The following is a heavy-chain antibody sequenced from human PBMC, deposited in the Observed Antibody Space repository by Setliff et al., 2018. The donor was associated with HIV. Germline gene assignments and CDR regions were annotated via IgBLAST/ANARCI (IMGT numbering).Heavy chain of an antibody. V-gene: IGHV1-2*06. CDR2: ISPNTGGT. D-gene: IGHD4-17*01. J-gene: IGHJ4*02. Sequence: VASVKVSCKASGYTLTGYYIHWVRQAPGQGLEWMGRISPNTGGTIYAQKLQGRVTMTRDTSISTAYMELSSLTSDDTAVYYCARVATVTTPFDYWGQGTLVTVSS. CDR1: GYTLTGYY. CDR3: ARVATVTTPFDY.